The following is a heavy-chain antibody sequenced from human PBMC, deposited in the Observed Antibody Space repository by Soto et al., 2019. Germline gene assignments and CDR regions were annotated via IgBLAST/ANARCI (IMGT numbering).Heavy chain of an antibody. Sequence: QLVESGGGLVQPGGSLRLSCAASGFSVSNNYMKWVRQAPGKGLEWVSLIYSGGSTYYADSVKGRFTISRDNSKNTLFLQMNSRRVEDTAVYYCARDRRYRWGQGTMVTVSS. CDR2: IYSGGST. D-gene: IGHD5-12*01. J-gene: IGHJ3*01. V-gene: IGHV3-66*01. CDR3: ARDRRYR. CDR1: GFSVSNNY.